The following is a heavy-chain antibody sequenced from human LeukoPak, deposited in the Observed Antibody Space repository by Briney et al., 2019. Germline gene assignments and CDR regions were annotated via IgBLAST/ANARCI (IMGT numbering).Heavy chain of an antibody. CDR2: IAPDGSAT. CDR3: TRSGYYNGYDY. Sequence: PGGSVRLSCVASGFTFSGHWMHRVRQVPGKGLVAVARIAPDGSATTYADSVKGRFTISRDNAKNTLYLEMNSLTAEDTALYYCTRSGYYNGYDYWGQGTLVTVSS. CDR1: GFTFSGHW. D-gene: IGHD3-10*01. J-gene: IGHJ4*02. V-gene: IGHV3-74*03.